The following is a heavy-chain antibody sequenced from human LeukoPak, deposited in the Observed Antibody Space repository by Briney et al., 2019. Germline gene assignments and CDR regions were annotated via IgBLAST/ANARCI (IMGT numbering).Heavy chain of an antibody. V-gene: IGHV3-30*04. J-gene: IGHJ6*03. CDR1: GFTFSSYA. Sequence: GRSLRLSCAASGFTFSSYAMHWVRQAPGKGLEWVAVISYDGSNKYYADSVKGRFTISRDNSKNTLYLQMNSLRAEDTAVYYCARDNLQVPSIAARKLYYYYYMDVWGKGTTVTVSS. D-gene: IGHD6-6*01. CDR3: ARDNLQVPSIAARKLYYYYYMDV. CDR2: ISYDGSNK.